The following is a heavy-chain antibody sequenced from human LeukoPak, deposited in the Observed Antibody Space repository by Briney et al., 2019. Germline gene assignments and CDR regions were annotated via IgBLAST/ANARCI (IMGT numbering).Heavy chain of an antibody. D-gene: IGHD3-22*01. CDR3: ARGLRYYDSSGLIGY. V-gene: IGHV4-34*01. CDR1: GGSFSGYY. CDR2: INHSGST. Sequence: SETLSLTCAVYGGSFSGYYWSWIRQPPGKGLEWIGEINHSGSTNYNPSHKSRVTISVDTSKNQFSLKLSSVTAADTAVYYCARGLRYYDSSGLIGYWGQGTLVTVSS. J-gene: IGHJ4*02.